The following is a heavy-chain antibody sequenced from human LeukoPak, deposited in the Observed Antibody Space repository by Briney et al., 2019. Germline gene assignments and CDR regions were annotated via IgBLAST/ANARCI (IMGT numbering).Heavy chain of an antibody. Sequence: GGSLRLSCAASGFTFSDYYMSWIRQAPGKGLEWVAYISDGGLTIYYTDSVNGRFTISRDNAKNSLYLQMNSLRAQDTAVYYCASSNGRLDYWGQGTLVTVSS. CDR1: GFTFSDYY. CDR3: ASSNGRLDY. J-gene: IGHJ4*02. D-gene: IGHD4-11*01. V-gene: IGHV3-11*04. CDR2: ISDGGLTI.